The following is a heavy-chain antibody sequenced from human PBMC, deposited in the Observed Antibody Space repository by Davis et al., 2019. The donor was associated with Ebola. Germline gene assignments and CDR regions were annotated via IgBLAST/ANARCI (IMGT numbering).Heavy chain of an antibody. CDR3: ARDGESYYYGSGIDY. CDR1: GFTFSSYW. D-gene: IGHD3-10*01. V-gene: IGHV3-74*01. Sequence: HTGGSLRLSCAVSGFTFSSYWMHWVGQAPGKGLVWVSRVNSDGSSTSYADSVKGRFTISRDNAKNTLYLQMNSLRAEDTAVYYCARDGESYYYGSGIDYWGQGTLVTVSS. CDR2: VNSDGSST. J-gene: IGHJ4*02.